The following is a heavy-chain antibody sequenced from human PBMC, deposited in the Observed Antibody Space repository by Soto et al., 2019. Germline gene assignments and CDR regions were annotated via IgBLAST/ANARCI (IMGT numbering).Heavy chain of an antibody. CDR1: GGSFSGYY. D-gene: IGHD3-10*01. Sequence: PSETLSLTCAVYGGSFSGYYWSWIRQPPGKGLEWIGEINHSGSTNYNPSLKSRVTISVDTSKNQFSLKLSSVTAADTAVYYCARGEGLLWFGVNYYYYGMDVWGQGTTVTVSS. CDR2: INHSGST. V-gene: IGHV4-34*01. CDR3: ARGEGLLWFGVNYYYYGMDV. J-gene: IGHJ6*02.